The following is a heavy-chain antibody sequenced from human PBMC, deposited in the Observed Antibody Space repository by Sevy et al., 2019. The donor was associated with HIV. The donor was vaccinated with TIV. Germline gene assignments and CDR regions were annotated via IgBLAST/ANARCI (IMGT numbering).Heavy chain of an antibody. J-gene: IGHJ4*02. CDR1: GFTFSSYA. CDR3: AAAPSSGTYDY. CDR2: ISYDGNNK. D-gene: IGHD1-26*01. V-gene: IGHV3-30*04. Sequence: GGSLRLSCAASGFTFSSYAMHWVRQAPGKGLEWVAVISYDGNNKYYADSVKGRFTISRDNSKNMLYLQMNSLRAEDTAMYYCAAAPSSGTYDYWGQRTLVTVSS.